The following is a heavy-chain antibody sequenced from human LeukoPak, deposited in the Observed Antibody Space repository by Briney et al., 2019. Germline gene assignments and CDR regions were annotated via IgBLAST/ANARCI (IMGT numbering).Heavy chain of an antibody. J-gene: IGHJ4*02. V-gene: IGHV4-4*02. CDR2: IFDSGRI. D-gene: IGHD2/OR15-2a*01. CDR3: STGPPEY. Sequence: PSGTLSLTCAVSGGSIRSSTWWNWVRQPPGKGLEWIGEIFDSGRINYNPSLKSRVTISVDESKNQFSLTLSSMTAADTAIYYYSTGPPEYWAQGTLVTVSS. CDR1: GGSIRSSTW.